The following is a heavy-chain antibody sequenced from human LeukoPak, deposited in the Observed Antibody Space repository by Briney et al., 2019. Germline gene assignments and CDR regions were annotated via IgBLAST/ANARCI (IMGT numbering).Heavy chain of an antibody. CDR2: ISYDGSNK. V-gene: IGHV3-30-3*01. D-gene: IGHD3-22*01. J-gene: IGHJ4*02. CDR3: ASPDYYDSTSGDY. Sequence: GRSLRLSCAASGFTFSSYAMHWVRQAPGKGLEWVAVISYDGSNKYYADSVKGRFTISRDNSKNTLYLQMNSLRAEDTAVYYCASPDYYDSTSGDYWGQGTLVTDSS. CDR1: GFTFSSYA.